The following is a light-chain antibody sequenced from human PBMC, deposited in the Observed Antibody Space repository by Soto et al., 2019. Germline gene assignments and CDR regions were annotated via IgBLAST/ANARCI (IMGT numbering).Light chain of an antibody. CDR2: GAS. Sequence: ETVLTQSPGTLSLSPGERATLFCRASQSVSSSYLAWYQQKPGQAPRLLIYGASSRATGIPDRFSGSGSGTDFTLSISRLEPEDFAVYYCQQHGSSPPSWTFGQGTKVEIK. CDR1: QSVSSSY. CDR3: QQHGSSPPSWT. J-gene: IGKJ1*01. V-gene: IGKV3-20*01.